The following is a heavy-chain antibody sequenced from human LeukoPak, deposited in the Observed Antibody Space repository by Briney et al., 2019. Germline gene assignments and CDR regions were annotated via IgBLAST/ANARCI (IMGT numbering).Heavy chain of an antibody. D-gene: IGHD6-13*01. CDR2: ISGSGART. CDR1: GFTFNSYG. Sequence: PGGSLGLSCAASGFTFNSYGMSWVRQAPGKGLEWVSVISGSGARTYYADSVKGRFTISRDNSKNTLYLQMNSLRAEDTAVYYCAKDQGSNWSYFNYWGQGTLVTVSS. CDR3: AKDQGSNWSYFNY. J-gene: IGHJ4*02. V-gene: IGHV3-23*01.